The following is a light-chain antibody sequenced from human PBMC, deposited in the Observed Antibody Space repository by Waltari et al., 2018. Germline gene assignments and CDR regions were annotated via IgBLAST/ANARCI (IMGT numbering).Light chain of an antibody. Sequence: QSALTQPRSVSGSPGQSVTIPCTGTSRYVGGYNYVSWYQQHPGKAPKLMIYDVSKRPSGVPDRFSGSKSGNTASLTISGLQAEDEADYYCCSYAGSYTWVFGGGTKLTVL. V-gene: IGLV2-11*01. CDR3: CSYAGSYTWV. CDR2: DVS. CDR1: SRYVGGYNY. J-gene: IGLJ3*02.